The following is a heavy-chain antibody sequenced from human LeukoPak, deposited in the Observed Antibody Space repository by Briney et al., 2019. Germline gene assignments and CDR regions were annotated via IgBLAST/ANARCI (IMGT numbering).Heavy chain of an antibody. CDR3: ARADYYDSSGYDY. Sequence: GGSLRLSCAVSGFTFSDYYMSWIRQAPGKGLEWVSYISSSGSTIYYADSVKGRFTISRDNAKNSLYLQMNSLRAEDTAVYYCARADYYDSSGYDYWGQGTLVTVSS. V-gene: IGHV3-11*01. J-gene: IGHJ4*02. CDR1: GFTFSDYY. D-gene: IGHD3-22*01. CDR2: ISSSGSTI.